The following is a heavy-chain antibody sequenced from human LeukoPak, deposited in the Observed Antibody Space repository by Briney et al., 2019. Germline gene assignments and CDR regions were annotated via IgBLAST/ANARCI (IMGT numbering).Heavy chain of an antibody. CDR3: AARPGIAAAVTEYFQH. J-gene: IGHJ1*01. CDR1: GFTDSSNY. CDR2: IYSGGST. Sequence: PGGSLRLSCAASGFTDSSNYMSWVRQAPGKGLEWVSVIYSGGSTYYADSVKGRFTISRDNSKNTLYLQMNSLRAEDTAVYYCAARPGIAAAVTEYFQHWGQGTLVTVSS. V-gene: IGHV3-53*01. D-gene: IGHD6-13*01.